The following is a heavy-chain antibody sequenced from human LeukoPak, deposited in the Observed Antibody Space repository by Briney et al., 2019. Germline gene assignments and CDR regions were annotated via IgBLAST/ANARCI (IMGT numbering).Heavy chain of an antibody. CDR3: AREFRGGYFDY. CDR1: RFTFTTYY. D-gene: IGHD2-21*01. CDR2: INPSGTST. J-gene: IGHJ4*02. Sequence: ASVKVSCKASRFTFTTYYMHWVRQAPGQGLEWMGLINPSGTSTNYAQKFQGRVTMTKDTSTSTVYMELNSLRSEDTAVYYCAREFRGGYFDYWGQGTLVTVSS. V-gene: IGHV1-46*01.